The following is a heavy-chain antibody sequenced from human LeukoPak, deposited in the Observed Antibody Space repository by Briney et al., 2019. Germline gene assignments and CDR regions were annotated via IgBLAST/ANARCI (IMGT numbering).Heavy chain of an antibody. CDR1: GFTFSSYA. Sequence: GGSLRLSCAASGFTFSSYAMSWVRQAPGKGLEWVSGISGSGDNTYYADSVKGRFTISRDNSKNALYVQVNSLGTEDTAAYYCAKGSYYDSSGSFYFDYWGQGTLSPSPQ. J-gene: IGHJ4*02. CDR3: AKGSYYDSSGSFYFDY. D-gene: IGHD3-22*01. V-gene: IGHV3-23*01. CDR2: ISGSGDNT.